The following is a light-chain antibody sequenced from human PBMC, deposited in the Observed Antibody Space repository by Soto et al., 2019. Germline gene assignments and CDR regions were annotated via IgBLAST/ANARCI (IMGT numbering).Light chain of an antibody. CDR1: QSISNIY. Sequence: EIVLTQSPGTLSLSPGERAPLSCSASQSISNIYLAWYQQGPGQAPRLLVYGASNRATGVPDRFSGSGSGTDFTLTISRLEPEDFAVYYCQQYGSSGTFGQGTKVDIK. V-gene: IGKV3-20*01. J-gene: IGKJ1*01. CDR3: QQYGSSGT. CDR2: GAS.